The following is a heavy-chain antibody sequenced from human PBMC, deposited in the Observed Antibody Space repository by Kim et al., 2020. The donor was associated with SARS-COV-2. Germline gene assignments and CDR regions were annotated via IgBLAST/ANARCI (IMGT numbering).Heavy chain of an antibody. J-gene: IGHJ5*02. Sequence: GGSLRLSCAASGFTFSSYGMHWVRQAPGKGLEWVAVIWYDGSNKYYADSVKGRFTISRDNSKNTLYLQMNSLRAEDTAVYYCARDPGMWELLGNWFDPWGQGTLVTVSS. D-gene: IGHD1-26*01. CDR3: ARDPGMWELLGNWFDP. V-gene: IGHV3-33*01. CDR2: IWYDGSNK. CDR1: GFTFSSYG.